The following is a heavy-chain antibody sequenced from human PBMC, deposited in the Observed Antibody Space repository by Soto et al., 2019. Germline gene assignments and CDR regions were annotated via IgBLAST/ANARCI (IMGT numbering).Heavy chain of an antibody. J-gene: IGHJ5*02. Sequence: QVQLVQSGAEVKKPGSSVKVSCKASGGTFSSYAISWVRQAPGQGLEWMGGTIPIFGTANYAQKFQGRVTITADESTSTAYMELSSLRSEDTAVYYCARERYCSGGSCYSRWFDPWGQGTLVTVSS. CDR2: TIPIFGTA. CDR1: GGTFSSYA. D-gene: IGHD2-15*01. CDR3: ARERYCSGGSCYSRWFDP. V-gene: IGHV1-69*01.